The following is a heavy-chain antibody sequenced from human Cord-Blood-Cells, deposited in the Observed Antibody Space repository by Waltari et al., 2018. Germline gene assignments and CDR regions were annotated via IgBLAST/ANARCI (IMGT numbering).Heavy chain of an antibody. J-gene: IGHJ6*03. D-gene: IGHD6-6*01. Sequence: EVQLVECGGGLVKPGGSLRLSCAVSGVTVSNAWRSWARPALGWGLAWVGRIKSKTDGGTTDYAAPVKGRFTISRDDSKNTLYLQMNSLKTEDTAVYYCTTEGDSSSSYYYYYYMDVWGKGTTVTVSS. CDR2: IKSKTDGGTT. V-gene: IGHV3-15*01. CDR1: GVTVSNAW. CDR3: TTEGDSSSSYYYYYYMDV.